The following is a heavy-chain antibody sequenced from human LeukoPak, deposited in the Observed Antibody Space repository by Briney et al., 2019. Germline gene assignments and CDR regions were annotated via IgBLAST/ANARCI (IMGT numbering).Heavy chain of an antibody. V-gene: IGHV3-7*01. CDR3: ARDPSSGSYSENY. Sequence: GGSLRLSCAASGFTFTTYWMAWVRQAPGKGLEWVANIKYDESEKYYVDSVKGRFTISRDNAKNSLYLQMNSLRAEDTALYYCARDPSSGSYSENYWGQGTLVTVSS. CDR1: GFTFTTYW. CDR2: IKYDESEK. D-gene: IGHD1-26*01. J-gene: IGHJ4*02.